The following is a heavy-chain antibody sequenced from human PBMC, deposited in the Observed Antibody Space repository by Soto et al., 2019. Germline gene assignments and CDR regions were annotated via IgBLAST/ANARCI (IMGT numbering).Heavy chain of an antibody. CDR2: IYSGGSA. V-gene: IGHV3-53*01. CDR1: GLTVSSNY. CDR3: ARDGACSGGNCYNWFDP. Sequence: EVQLVESGGGLIQPGESLRLSCAASGLTVSSNYMAWVRQAPGKGLEWVAVIYSGGSAYYADSVKGRSFISRDTSKNTVYLEMHSLIAEDTAVYFCARDGACSGGNCYNWFDPWGQGTLVTVSS. J-gene: IGHJ5*02. D-gene: IGHD2-15*01.